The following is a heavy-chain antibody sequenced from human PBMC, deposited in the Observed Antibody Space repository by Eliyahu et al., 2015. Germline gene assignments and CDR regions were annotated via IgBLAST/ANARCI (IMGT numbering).Heavy chain of an antibody. Sequence: QVQLQESGPGLVKPSQTLSLTCTVSGGSISSGSYYWSWIRQPAGKGLEWIGRIYTSGSTHYNPSLKSRVTISVDTSKNQFSLKLSSVTAADTAVYYCARDPAPPGGVWYFDLWGRGTLVTVSS. D-gene: IGHD3-10*01. CDR3: ARDPAPPGGVWYFDL. V-gene: IGHV4-61*02. CDR1: GGSISSGSYY. J-gene: IGHJ2*01. CDR2: IYTSGST.